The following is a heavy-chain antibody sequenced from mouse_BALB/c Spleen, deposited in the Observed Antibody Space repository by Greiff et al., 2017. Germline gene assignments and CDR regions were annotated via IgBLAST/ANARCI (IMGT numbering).Heavy chain of an antibody. Sequence: EVQLVESGGGLVKPGGSLKLSCAASGFTFSSYAMSWVRQTPEKRLEWVASISSGGSTYYPDSVKGRFTISRDNARNILYLQMSSLRSEDTAMYYCARYYGSSYAMDYWGQGTSVTVSS. CDR1: GFTFSSYA. D-gene: IGHD1-1*01. CDR3: ARYYGSSYAMDY. CDR2: ISSGGST. J-gene: IGHJ4*01. V-gene: IGHV5-6-5*01.